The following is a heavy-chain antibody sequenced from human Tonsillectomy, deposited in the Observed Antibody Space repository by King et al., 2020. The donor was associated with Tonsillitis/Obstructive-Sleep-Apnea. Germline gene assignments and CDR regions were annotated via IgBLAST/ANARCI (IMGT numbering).Heavy chain of an antibody. CDR2: IKQDGSEK. CDR1: GFTFSSYW. Sequence: VQLVESGGGLVQPGGSLRLSCAASGFTFSSYWMSWVRQAPGKGLEWVANIKQDGSEKYYVDSVKGRFTISSDNAKNSLYLQMNSLRAEDTAVYYCARDSGYDFWSGYYEYYFDYWGQGTLVTVSS. V-gene: IGHV3-7*01. CDR3: ARDSGYDFWSGYYEYYFDY. D-gene: IGHD3-3*01. J-gene: IGHJ4*02.